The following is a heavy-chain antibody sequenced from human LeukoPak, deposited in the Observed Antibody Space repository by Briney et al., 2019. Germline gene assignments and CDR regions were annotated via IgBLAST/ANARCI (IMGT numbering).Heavy chain of an antibody. J-gene: IGHJ3*02. CDR1: GFTFDDYG. CDR2: INWNGGST. Sequence: GGSLRLSCAASGFTFDDYGMSWVRHAPGKGLEWVSGINWNGGSTGYADSVKGRFTISRDNAKTSLYLQMNSLRAEDTALYYCARVVGAQPYDAFDIWGQGTMVTVSS. D-gene: IGHD1-26*01. CDR3: ARVVGAQPYDAFDI. V-gene: IGHV3-20*04.